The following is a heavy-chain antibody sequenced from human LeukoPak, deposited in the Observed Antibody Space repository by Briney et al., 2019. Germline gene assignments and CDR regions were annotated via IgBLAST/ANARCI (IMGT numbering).Heavy chain of an antibody. CDR2: ISGSGGAT. Sequence: GGSLRLSCAASGFTFSSYAMSWVRQAPGKGLEWVSGISGSGGATYYADSVKGRFTISRDTSKNTLYLLMNSLRAEDTAVYYCAKCLTFGVVKDYMDVWGKGTTVTVSS. V-gene: IGHV3-23*01. CDR1: GFTFSSYA. CDR3: AKCLTFGVVKDYMDV. D-gene: IGHD3-3*01. J-gene: IGHJ6*03.